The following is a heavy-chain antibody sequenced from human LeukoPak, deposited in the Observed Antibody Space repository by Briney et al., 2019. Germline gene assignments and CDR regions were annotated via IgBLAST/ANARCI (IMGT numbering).Heavy chain of an antibody. CDR3: ARAGSSWYGFALNWFDP. V-gene: IGHV4-38-2*02. CDR1: GYSISSGYY. Sequence: PSETLSLTCTVSGYSISSGYYWGWIRQPPGKGLEWIGSIYHSGSTYYNPSLKSRVTISVDTSKIQFSLKLSSVTAADTAVYYCARAGSSWYGFALNWFDPWGQGTLVTVSS. D-gene: IGHD6-13*01. J-gene: IGHJ5*02. CDR2: IYHSGST.